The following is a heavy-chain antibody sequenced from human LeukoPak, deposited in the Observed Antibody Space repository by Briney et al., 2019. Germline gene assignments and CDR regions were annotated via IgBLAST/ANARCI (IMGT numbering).Heavy chain of an antibody. CDR1: GYSISNGYY. CDR3: ARRHAYSSSWYRYSWFDP. D-gene: IGHD6-13*01. V-gene: IGHV4-38-2*02. J-gene: IGHJ5*02. Sequence: SETLSLTCTVSGYSISNGYYWGWIRPPPGKGLEWIGSIYHSGSTYYNPSLKSRVTISVDTSKNQFSLKLSSVTAADTAVYYCARRHAYSSSWYRYSWFDPWGQGTLVTVSS. CDR2: IYHSGST.